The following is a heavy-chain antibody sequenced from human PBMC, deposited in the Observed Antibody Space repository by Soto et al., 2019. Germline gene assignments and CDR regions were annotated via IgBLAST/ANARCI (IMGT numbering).Heavy chain of an antibody. CDR2: IFYSGST. Sequence: SETLSLTCTISGVSISSSNYFWGWIRQPPGKGLEWIGSIFYSGSTSYNSSLKSRVTISVDTSKNQFSLRLSSVTAADTAVYYCASPTLGAFDIWGQGTMVTVSS. J-gene: IGHJ3*02. D-gene: IGHD3-16*01. V-gene: IGHV4-39*01. CDR1: GVSISSSNYF. CDR3: ASPTLGAFDI.